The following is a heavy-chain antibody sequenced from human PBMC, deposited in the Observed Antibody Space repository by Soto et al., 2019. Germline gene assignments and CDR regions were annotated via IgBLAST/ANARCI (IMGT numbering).Heavy chain of an antibody. Sequence: ASVKVSCKASGYTFTSYDINWVRQATGQGLEWMGWMNPNSGNTGYAQKFQGRVTMTRNTSISTAYMELSSLRSEDTAVYYCAIGLGWNYGVAGLYYYYYYLDVWGKGTTVTVSS. V-gene: IGHV1-8*01. CDR1: GYTFTSYD. CDR2: MNPNSGNT. CDR3: AIGLGWNYGVAGLYYYYYYLDV. J-gene: IGHJ6*03. D-gene: IGHD6-19*01.